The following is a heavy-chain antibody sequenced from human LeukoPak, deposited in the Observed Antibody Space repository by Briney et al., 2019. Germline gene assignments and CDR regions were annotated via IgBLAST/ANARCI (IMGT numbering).Heavy chain of an antibody. CDR3: ARSPLGVAPFDY. V-gene: IGHV3-30-3*01. D-gene: IGHD3-10*01. CDR2: ISSAGSTK. Sequence: GTSLRLSCAASGFTFNTYAMHWVRQAAGMGLEWVAVISSAGSTKYYADSVKGRFTVSRDNSENTLYLQMNSLRAEDTAVYYCARSPLGVAPFDYWGQGTLVTVSS. J-gene: IGHJ4*02. CDR1: GFTFNTYA.